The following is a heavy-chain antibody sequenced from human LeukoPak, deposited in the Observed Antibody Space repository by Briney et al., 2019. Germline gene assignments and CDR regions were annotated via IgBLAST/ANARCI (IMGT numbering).Heavy chain of an antibody. J-gene: IGHJ4*02. CDR3: ARGEYYYDSSGYYPGY. CDR1: GFTFSDYY. Sequence: KSGGSLRLSCAASGFTFSDYYMSWIRQAPGKGLEWVSYISSSGSTIYYADSVKGRFTISRDNAKNSLYLQMNSLRAEDTAVYYCARGEYYYDSSGYYPGYWGQGTLVTVSS. D-gene: IGHD3-22*01. CDR2: ISSSGSTI. V-gene: IGHV3-11*04.